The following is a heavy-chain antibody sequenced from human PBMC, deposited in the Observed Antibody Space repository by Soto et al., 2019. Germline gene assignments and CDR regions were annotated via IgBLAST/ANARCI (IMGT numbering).Heavy chain of an antibody. J-gene: IGHJ4*02. CDR2: IKSKTDGGTT. V-gene: IGHV3-15*07. CDR3: AKDRWRFPGIAVAGMVY. D-gene: IGHD6-19*01. Sequence: GGSLRLSCAASGFTFSNAWINWVRQAPGKGLEWVGRIKSKTDGGTTDYAEPVKGRFAISRDDSNNMVYLQMNSLKIEDTAVYYCAKDRWRFPGIAVAGMVYWGQGTLVTVSS. CDR1: GFTFSNAW.